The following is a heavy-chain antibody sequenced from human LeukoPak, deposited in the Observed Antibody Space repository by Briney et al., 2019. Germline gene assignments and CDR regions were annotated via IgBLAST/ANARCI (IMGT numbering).Heavy chain of an antibody. D-gene: IGHD2-2*01. CDR1: GGSISSSSYY. Sequence: NPSETLSLTCTVSGGSISSSSYYWGWIRQPPGKGLEWIGSIYYSGSTYYNPSLKSRVTISVDTSKNQFSLKLSSVTAADTAVYYCARTQLRRGADNWFDPWGQGTLVTVSS. CDR2: IYYSGST. V-gene: IGHV4-39*07. CDR3: ARTQLRRGADNWFDP. J-gene: IGHJ5*02.